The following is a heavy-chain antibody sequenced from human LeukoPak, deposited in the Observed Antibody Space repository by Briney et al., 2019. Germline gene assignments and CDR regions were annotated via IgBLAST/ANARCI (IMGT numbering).Heavy chain of an antibody. CDR1: GGTFSSYA. D-gene: IGHD4-11*01. CDR3: ARGSLDYDAFDI. V-gene: IGHV1-69*05. CDR2: IIPIFGTA. J-gene: IGHJ3*02. Sequence: ASVKVSCKASGGTFSSYAISWVRQAPGQGLEWMGGIIPIFGTANYAQKFQGRVTITTDESTSTAYMELSSLRSEDTAVYYCARGSLDYDAFDIWGQGTMVTVSS.